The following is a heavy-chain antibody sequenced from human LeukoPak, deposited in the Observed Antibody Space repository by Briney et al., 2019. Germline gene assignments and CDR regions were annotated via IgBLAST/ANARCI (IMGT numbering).Heavy chain of an antibody. CDR1: GFTFSNYW. CDR2: IKQDGTEM. D-gene: IGHD1-1*01. CDR3: SRSLDY. V-gene: IGHV3-7*01. Sequence: GGSLRLSCVASGFTFSNYWMDWVRQAPGKGLEWVANIKQDGTEMYYVDSVKGRFTISRDNAKNSLYLQMNSLRAEDTAVCYCSRSLDYWGQGTLVTVSS. J-gene: IGHJ4*02.